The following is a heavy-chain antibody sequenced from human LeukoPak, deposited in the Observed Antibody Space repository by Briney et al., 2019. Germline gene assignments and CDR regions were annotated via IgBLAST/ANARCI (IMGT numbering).Heavy chain of an antibody. CDR3: ARPLRSGSSGPDY. J-gene: IGHJ4*02. V-gene: IGHV3-11*06. D-gene: IGHD6-6*01. CDR2: ISSTSSYT. Sequence: GGSLRLSCAASGFSVSTYYMSWVRQAPGKGLEWVSYISSTSSYTNYADSVKGRFTISRDNAKKSLYLHMNSLIAADTAVYYCARPLRSGSSGPDYWGQGTLVTVSS. CDR1: GFSVSTYY.